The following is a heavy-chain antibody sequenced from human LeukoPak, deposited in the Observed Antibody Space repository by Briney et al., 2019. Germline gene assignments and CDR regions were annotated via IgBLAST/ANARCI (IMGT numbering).Heavy chain of an antibody. V-gene: IGHV1-69*05. CDR3: ARMRLGELSFDY. Sequence: EASVKVSCKASGGTFSSYAISWVRQAPGQGLEWMGGIIPIFGTANYAQKFQGRVTITTDESTSTAYMELSSLRSEDTAVYYCARMRLGELSFDYWGQGTLVTVSS. J-gene: IGHJ4*02. D-gene: IGHD3-16*02. CDR2: IIPIFGTA. CDR1: GGTFSSYA.